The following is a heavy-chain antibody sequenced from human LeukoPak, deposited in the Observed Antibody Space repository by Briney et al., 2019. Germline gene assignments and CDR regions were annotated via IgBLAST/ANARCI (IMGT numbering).Heavy chain of an antibody. CDR2: INGNSGTT. CDR3: ARFRIIDDMDL. Sequence: VASVKVSCKASGYPFTGYSMHWVRQAPGQGLEGMGYINGNSGTTNYAQKYQGRVTMTRDTSISTAYMELTSLRYDDTAVYYCARFRIIDDMDLWGQGTTVTVSS. D-gene: IGHD2-15*01. V-gene: IGHV1-2*02. J-gene: IGHJ6*02. CDR1: GYPFTGYS.